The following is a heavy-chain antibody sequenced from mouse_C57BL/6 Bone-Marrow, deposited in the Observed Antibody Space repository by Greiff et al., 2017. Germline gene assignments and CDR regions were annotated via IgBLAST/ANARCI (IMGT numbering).Heavy chain of an antibody. CDR2: ISDGGSYT. J-gene: IGHJ4*01. CDR3: AREAGKAMDY. D-gene: IGHD4-1*01. V-gene: IGHV5-4*01. Sequence: EVMLVESGGGLVKPGGSLKLSCAASGFTFSSYAMSWVRQTPEKRLEWVATISDGGSYTYYPDNVKGRFTISRDNAKHNLYLQMSHLKSEDTAMYYCAREAGKAMDYGGQGPSVTVSS. CDR1: GFTFSSYA.